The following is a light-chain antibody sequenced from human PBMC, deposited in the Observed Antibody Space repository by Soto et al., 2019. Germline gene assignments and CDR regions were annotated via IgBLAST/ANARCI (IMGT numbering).Light chain of an antibody. CDR2: DAS. J-gene: IGKJ5*01. CDR3: QQRSNWPSIT. V-gene: IGKV3-11*01. Sequence: EIVLAQSPAALSLSPGEGCTLSCMASQSVSSYLAWYQQKPGQAPRLLIYDASNRATGIPARFSGSGSGTDFTLTISSLEPEDFAVYYCQQRSNWPSITFGQGTRLEI. CDR1: QSVSSY.